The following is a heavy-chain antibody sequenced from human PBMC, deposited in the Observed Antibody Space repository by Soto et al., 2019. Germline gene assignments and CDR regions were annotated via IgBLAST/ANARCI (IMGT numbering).Heavy chain of an antibody. CDR1: GFTFSTYA. D-gene: IGHD4-17*01. Sequence: EVQLLESGGGLVQPGGSLRLSCAASGFTFSTYAMTWVRQAPGKGPEWVSTIDGSGGTTYYADSAQGRFTISRDNSKNTLQLKMNSLTGEAAAVYYCALPTVTTYQRDSWGQGTMVAVSS. J-gene: IGHJ5*01. CDR3: ALPTVTTYQRDS. CDR2: IDGSGGTT. V-gene: IGHV3-23*01.